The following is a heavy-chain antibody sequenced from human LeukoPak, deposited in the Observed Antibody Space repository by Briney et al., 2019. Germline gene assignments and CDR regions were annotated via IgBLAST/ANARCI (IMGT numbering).Heavy chain of an antibody. V-gene: IGHV1-8*01. D-gene: IGHD2-21*02. J-gene: IGHJ4*02. Sequence: ASVKVSCKASGYTFTSYDINWVRQATGQGLEWMGWMNPNSGNTGHAQKFQGRVTMTRNTSISTACVELSSLRSEDTAVYYCAREAGYCGGDCYSWTDYWGQGTLVTVSS. CDR2: MNPNSGNT. CDR1: GYTFTSYD. CDR3: AREAGYCGGDCYSWTDY.